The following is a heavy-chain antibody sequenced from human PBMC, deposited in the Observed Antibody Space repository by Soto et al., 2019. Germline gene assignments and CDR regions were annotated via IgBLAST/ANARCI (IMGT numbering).Heavy chain of an antibody. CDR1: GYTLTELS. J-gene: IGHJ5*02. V-gene: IGHV1-2*02. D-gene: IGHD1-26*01. CDR2: INPNSGGT. Sequence: QVQLVQSGAEVKKPGASVKVSCKVSGYTLTELSMHWVRQAPGQGLEWMGWINPNSGGTNYAQKFQGRVTRTRDTSISTAYMELSRLRSDDPAVYYGGRDQVGANNWFDPGGQGTLVTVPS. CDR3: GRDQVGANNWFDP.